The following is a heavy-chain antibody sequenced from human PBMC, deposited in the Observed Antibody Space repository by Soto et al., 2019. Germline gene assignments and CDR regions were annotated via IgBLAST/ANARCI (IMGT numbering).Heavy chain of an antibody. Sequence: QVQLVQSGAEVKKPGASVKVSCKASGYTFTSYYMHWVRQAPGQGLEWMGIINPSGGSTSYAQKSQGRVTMTRDTSTSTVYMELSSLRSEDTAVYYCATPPAAMPYYYYYMDVWGKGTTVTVSS. CDR1: GYTFTSYY. J-gene: IGHJ6*03. V-gene: IGHV1-46*01. CDR3: ATPPAAMPYYYYYMDV. D-gene: IGHD2-2*01. CDR2: INPSGGST.